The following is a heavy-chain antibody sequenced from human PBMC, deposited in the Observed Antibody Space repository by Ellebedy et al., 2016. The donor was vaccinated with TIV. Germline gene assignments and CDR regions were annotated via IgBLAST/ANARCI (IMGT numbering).Heavy chain of an antibody. D-gene: IGHD3-10*01. CDR3: ARQGSGPFDY. J-gene: IGHJ4*02. V-gene: IGHV5-51*01. CDR2: IFPSDSDV. CDR1: GYSFTTSW. Sequence: GESLKISCKGSGYSFTTSWIGWVRQMPGNGLEWMGIIFPSDSDVRYSPSFQGQVTISADKPISTTYLQWSSLKASDTAMYYCARQGSGPFDYWGQGTLVTVSS.